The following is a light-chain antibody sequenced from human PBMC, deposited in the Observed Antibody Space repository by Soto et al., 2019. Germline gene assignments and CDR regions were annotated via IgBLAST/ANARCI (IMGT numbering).Light chain of an antibody. V-gene: IGLV2-8*01. CDR2: EVT. CDR1: SSDVGAYNY. CDR3: CSYADNTDYV. Sequence: QSALTQPASVSGSPGQSITISCFGTSSDVGAYNYVSWYQQHPGKAPKLMIYEVTRRPSGVPDRFSGSKSGNTASLNVSGLQAEDEADYYCCSYADNTDYVFGTGTKVTVL. J-gene: IGLJ1*01.